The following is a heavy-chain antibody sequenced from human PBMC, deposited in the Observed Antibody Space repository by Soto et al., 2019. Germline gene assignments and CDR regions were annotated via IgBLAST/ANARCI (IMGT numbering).Heavy chain of an antibody. CDR3: VRGCGRRSCPCYLDV. D-gene: IGHD2-15*01. CDR1: GFTVSTYW. Sequence: ESGGGLVQPGGSLRLSCEASGFTVSTYWMSWVRQAPGKGLEWVATLKQDGRDKYYVDSVSGRLTISRDNAESSLYLQMSSLRAVDTAVYYRVRGCGRRSCPCYLDVWGKATTVIVSS. V-gene: IGHV3-7*01. CDR2: LKQDGRDK. J-gene: IGHJ6*03.